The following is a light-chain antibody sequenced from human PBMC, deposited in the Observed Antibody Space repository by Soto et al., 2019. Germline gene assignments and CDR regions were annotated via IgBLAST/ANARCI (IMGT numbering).Light chain of an antibody. CDR3: SSYGGSSNLV. Sequence: QSVLTQPPSASGSPGQSVTTSCTGTSSDVGGYNYVSWYQQHPGKAPKLMIYEVNKRPSGVPDRFSGSKSGNTASLTVSGLQAEDEADYYCSSYGGSSNLVFGGGTKVTVL. CDR2: EVN. V-gene: IGLV2-8*01. J-gene: IGLJ2*01. CDR1: SSDVGGYNY.